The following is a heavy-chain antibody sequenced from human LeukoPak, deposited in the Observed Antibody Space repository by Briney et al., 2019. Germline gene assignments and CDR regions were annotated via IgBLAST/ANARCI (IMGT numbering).Heavy chain of an antibody. CDR2: INPNSGGT. V-gene: IGHV1-2*02. CDR3: ARMGCSSTSCYPGSY. J-gene: IGHJ4*02. D-gene: IGHD2-2*01. CDR1: GGTFSSYA. Sequence: GASVKVSCKASGGTFSSYAISWVRQAPGQGLEWMGWINPNSGGTNYAQKFQGRVTMTRDTSISTAYMELSRLRSDDTAVYYCARMGCSSTSCYPGSYWGQGTLVTVSS.